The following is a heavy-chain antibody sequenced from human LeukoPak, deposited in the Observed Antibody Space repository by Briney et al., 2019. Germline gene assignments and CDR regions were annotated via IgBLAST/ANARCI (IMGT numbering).Heavy chain of an antibody. J-gene: IGHJ4*02. D-gene: IGHD3-22*01. CDR2: IYYSGST. CDR1: GYSISSGYY. V-gene: IGHV4-38-2*02. Sequence: SETLSLTCTVSGYSISSGYYWGWIRQPPGKGLEWIGSIYYSGSTYYNPSLKSRVTISVDTSKNQFSLKLSSVTAADTAVYYCARVPYYYDGIDYWGQGTLVTVSS. CDR3: ARVPYYYDGIDY.